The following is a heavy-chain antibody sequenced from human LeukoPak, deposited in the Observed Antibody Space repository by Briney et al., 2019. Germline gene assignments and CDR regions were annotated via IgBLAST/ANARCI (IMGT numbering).Heavy chain of an antibody. Sequence: GASVKVSCKASGYTFTGYYMHWVRQAPGQGLEWMGWISAYNGNTNYAQKLQGRVTMTTDTSTSTAYMELSSLRSEDTAVYYCARDSSYYYGSGSYLDYWGQGTLVTVSS. V-gene: IGHV1-18*04. CDR1: GYTFTGYY. J-gene: IGHJ4*02. CDR3: ARDSSYYYGSGSYLDY. D-gene: IGHD3-10*01. CDR2: ISAYNGNT.